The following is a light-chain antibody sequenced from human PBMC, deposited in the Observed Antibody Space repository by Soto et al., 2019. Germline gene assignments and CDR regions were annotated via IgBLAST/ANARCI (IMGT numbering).Light chain of an antibody. Sequence: QAVVTQEPSLTVSPGGTVTLTCGSSTGAVTSGNYPYWFQQKPGQAPRTLIYDTSNKHSWTPARFSGSLLGGKAALTLSGALPEDEAEYYCLLAYSLVFGGGTSVVFGGGTKLTVL. CDR1: TGAVTSGNY. CDR3: LLAYSLVFGGGTSVV. V-gene: IGLV7-46*01. CDR2: DTS. J-gene: IGLJ2*01.